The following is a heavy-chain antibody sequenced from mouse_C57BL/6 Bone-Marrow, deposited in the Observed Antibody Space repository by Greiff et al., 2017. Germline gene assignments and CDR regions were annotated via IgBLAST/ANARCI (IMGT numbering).Heavy chain of an antibody. CDR1: GYTFTDYE. CDR2: IDPETGGT. Sequence: QVQLKQSGAELVRPGASVTLSCKASGYTFTDYEMHWVKQTPVHGLEWIGAIDPETGGTAYNQKFKGKAILTADKSSSTAYMELRSLTSEDSAVYYCTRGGNYPIFAYWGQGTLVTVSA. D-gene: IGHD2-1*01. V-gene: IGHV1-15*01. CDR3: TRGGNYPIFAY. J-gene: IGHJ3*01.